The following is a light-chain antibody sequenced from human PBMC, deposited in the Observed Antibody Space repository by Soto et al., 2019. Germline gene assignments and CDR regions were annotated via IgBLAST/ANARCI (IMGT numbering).Light chain of an antibody. CDR1: QDIGSS. Sequence: DIQMTQSPSSLSVSVGDRVTITCRASQDIGSSLGWFQQKPGKAPKSLIYAASTLQVGVPSRFSSRGSGTDFILTISSLQPEDFATYYCQQYNSYPRTFGQGTKVEIK. CDR3: QQYNSYPRT. V-gene: IGKV1-16*01. J-gene: IGKJ1*01. CDR2: AAS.